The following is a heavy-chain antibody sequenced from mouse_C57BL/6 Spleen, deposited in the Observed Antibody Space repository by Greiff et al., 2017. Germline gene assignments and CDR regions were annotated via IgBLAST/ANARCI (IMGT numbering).Heavy chain of an antibody. D-gene: IGHD1-1*01. CDR2: INPSSGYT. Sequence: QVHVKQSGAELARPGASVKMSCKASGYTFTSYTMHWVKQRPGQGLEWIGYINPSSGYTKYNQKFKDKATLTADKSSSTAYMQLSSLTSEDSAVYYCANYYGSSYWYFYVWGTGTTVTVSS. CDR1: GYTFTSYT. V-gene: IGHV1-4*01. CDR3: ANYYGSSYWYFYV. J-gene: IGHJ1*03.